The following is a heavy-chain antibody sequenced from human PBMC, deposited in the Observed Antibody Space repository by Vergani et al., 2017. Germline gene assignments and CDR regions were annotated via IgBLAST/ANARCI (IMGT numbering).Heavy chain of an antibody. J-gene: IGHJ4*02. D-gene: IGHD2-21*02. CDR2: IYTSGST. V-gene: IGHV4-4*07. CDR3: ARDGLAYGGGDCYSLLFDD. CDR1: GGSISSYY. Sequence: QVQLQESGPGLVKPSETLSLTCTVSGGSISSYYWSWIRQPAGKGLEWIGRIYTSGSTNYNPSLKSRVTMSVDTTKNQFSLKLSSVTAADTAVYYCARDGLAYGGGDCYSLLFDDWGQGTLVTVSS.